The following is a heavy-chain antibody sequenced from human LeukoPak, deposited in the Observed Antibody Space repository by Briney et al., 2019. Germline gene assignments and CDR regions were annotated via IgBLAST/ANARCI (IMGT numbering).Heavy chain of an antibody. D-gene: IGHD1-26*01. Sequence: GGSLRLSCAASGFTFSSYAMNWVRQAPGKGLEWVAAISSSSRDIFYADSVKGRFSISRDNTQNSLSLQMSSLKAEDTAVYYCVREAAATLFDYWGQGTLVTVSS. CDR3: VREAAATLFDY. V-gene: IGHV3-21*01. CDR2: ISSSSRDI. J-gene: IGHJ4*02. CDR1: GFTFSSYA.